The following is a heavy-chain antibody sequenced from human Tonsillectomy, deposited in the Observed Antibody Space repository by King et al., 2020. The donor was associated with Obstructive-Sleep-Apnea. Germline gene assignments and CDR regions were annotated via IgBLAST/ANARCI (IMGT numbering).Heavy chain of an antibody. J-gene: IGHJ5*02. D-gene: IGHD6-13*01. CDR3: ARGRQYSSSWYVGNWSDP. CDR2: IYHSGST. CDR1: GYSISSGYY. Sequence: VQLQESGPGLVKPSETLSLTCTVSGYSISSGYYWGWIRQPPGKGLEWIGSIYHSGSTYYNPSLKSRVTISVDTSKNQFSLKLSSVTAADTAVYYCARGRQYSSSWYVGNWSDPWGQGTLVTVSS. V-gene: IGHV4-38-2*02.